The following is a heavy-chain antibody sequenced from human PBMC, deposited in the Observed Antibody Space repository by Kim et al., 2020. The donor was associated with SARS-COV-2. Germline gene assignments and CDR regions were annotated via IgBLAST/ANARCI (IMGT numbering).Heavy chain of an antibody. J-gene: IGHJ4*02. CDR1: GFPFSSFT. V-gene: IGHV3-23*01. CDR2: ISSSGATT. CDR3: AKVQVWFGDAFDS. D-gene: IGHD3-10*01. Sequence: GGSLRLSCAASGFPFSSFTMSWVRQAPGKGLEWVSTISSSGATTYSADSVKGRRTISRDNSNSTLSLQMNSLRAEDTAVYYCAKVQVWFGDAFDSWGQGDLVTVSS.